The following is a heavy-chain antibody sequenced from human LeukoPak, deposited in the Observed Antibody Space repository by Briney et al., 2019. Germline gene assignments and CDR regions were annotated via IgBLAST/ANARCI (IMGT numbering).Heavy chain of an antibody. CDR3: ARGVDTALVFDY. D-gene: IGHD5-18*01. J-gene: IGHJ4*02. CDR2: IYSAGST. Sequence: PGGSLRLSCAASGFTFSSSYMSWVRQAPGKGLEWVSIIYSAGSTYYADSVKGRFTISRDNSKNTLYLQMNSLRAEDTAVYYCARGVDTALVFDYWGQGTLVTVSS. V-gene: IGHV3-66*02. CDR1: GFTFSSSY.